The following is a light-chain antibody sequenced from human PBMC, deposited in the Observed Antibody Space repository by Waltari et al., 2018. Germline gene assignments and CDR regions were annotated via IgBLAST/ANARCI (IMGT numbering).Light chain of an antibody. J-gene: IGLJ3*02. CDR1: SSNIGTNQ. CDR2: RKS. Sequence: QSVLTQPPSASGTPGQTVTISCSGSSSNIGTNQVFSYQQLPGAAPQLLIFRKSRRPARVPDRFSGSKTGNSATLAISGLRSEDEADYYCAGWDDRQSGPYWVFGGGTKLTVL. CDR3: AGWDDRQSGPYWV. V-gene: IGLV1-47*01.